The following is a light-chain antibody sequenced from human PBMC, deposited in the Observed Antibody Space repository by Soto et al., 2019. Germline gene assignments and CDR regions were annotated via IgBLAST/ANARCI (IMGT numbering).Light chain of an antibody. CDR3: HRRNL. CDR1: QSVNTY. J-gene: IGKJ3*01. Sequence: IVLTQSPATLSLSPGERATFSCSASQSVNTYLAWYQQKPGQAPRLLIYESSYMATGIPAMFSGSGSGTDFTLTISSLQPEDFAIYYCHRRNLFGPGTNLDI. V-gene: IGKV3-11*01. CDR2: ESS.